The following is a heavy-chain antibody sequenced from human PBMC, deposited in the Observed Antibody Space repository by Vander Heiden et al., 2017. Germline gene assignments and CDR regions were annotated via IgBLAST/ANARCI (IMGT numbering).Heavy chain of an antibody. CDR1: GGSISSGGYY. D-gene: IGHD6-13*01. Sequence: QVQLQESGPGLVKPSQTLSLTCTVSGGSISSGGYYWSWIRQHPGKGLEWIGYIYYSGSTYYNQSLKSRVTISVDTSKNQLSLKLSSVTAADTAVYYCARSGIAAAGSFDYWGQGTLVTVSS. CDR3: ARSGIAAAGSFDY. V-gene: IGHV4-31*03. CDR2: IYYSGST. J-gene: IGHJ4*02.